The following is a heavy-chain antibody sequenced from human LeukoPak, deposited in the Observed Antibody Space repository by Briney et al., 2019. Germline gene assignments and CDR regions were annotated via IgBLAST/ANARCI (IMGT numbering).Heavy chain of an antibody. V-gene: IGHV3-48*02. CDR3: ARDTSFAFDI. Sequence: PGGSLRLSCAASGFTFSDYSMNWVRQAPGKGLEWVSYISTSSSTMYYADSVKGRFTISRDNAKNSLYLQMDSLRDEDTAVYYCARDTSFAFDIWGQGTMVTVSS. CDR1: GFTFSDYS. J-gene: IGHJ3*02. CDR2: ISTSSSTM.